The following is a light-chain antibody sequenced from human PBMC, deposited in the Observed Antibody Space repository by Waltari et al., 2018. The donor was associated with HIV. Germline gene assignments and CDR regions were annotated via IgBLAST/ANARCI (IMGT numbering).Light chain of an antibody. Sequence: QAGLTQPPSVSKGLRQTATLTCPGNSDNVGNKGATWPQQHQGHPPKLLFYRDNKRPSGISERFSASRSGNTASLTITGLQPEDEADYICSAWDRSLSAVVFGGGTTLIVL. V-gene: IGLV10-54*04. CDR1: SDNVGNKG. CDR2: RDN. J-gene: IGLJ2*01. CDR3: SAWDRSLSAVV.